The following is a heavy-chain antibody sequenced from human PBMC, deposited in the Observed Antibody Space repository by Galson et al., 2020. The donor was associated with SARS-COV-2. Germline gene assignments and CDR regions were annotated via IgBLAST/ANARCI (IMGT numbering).Heavy chain of an antibody. D-gene: IGHD2-15*01. J-gene: IGHJ4*02. CDR1: GFTVSSNY. V-gene: IGHV3-66*01. CDR3: ARDYRDIV. Sequence: GESLKISCAASGFTVSSNYMSWVRQAPGKGLEWVSVIYSGGSTYYADSVEGRFTISRDNSKNTLYLQMNSLRAEDTAVYYCARDYRDIVWGQGTLVTVSS. CDR2: IYSGGST.